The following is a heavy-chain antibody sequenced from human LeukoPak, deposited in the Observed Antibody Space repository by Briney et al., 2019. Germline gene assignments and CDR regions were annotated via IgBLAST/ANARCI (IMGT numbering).Heavy chain of an antibody. Sequence: ASVKVSCKASGGTFSSYAISWVRQAPGQGLEWMGGIIPIFGTANYAQKVQGRVTITTDESTSTAYMELSSLRSEDTAVYYCAVQGRYCSGGSCYYFDYWGQGTLVTVSS. CDR1: GGTFSSYA. J-gene: IGHJ4*02. CDR2: IIPIFGTA. V-gene: IGHV1-69*05. CDR3: AVQGRYCSGGSCYYFDY. D-gene: IGHD2-15*01.